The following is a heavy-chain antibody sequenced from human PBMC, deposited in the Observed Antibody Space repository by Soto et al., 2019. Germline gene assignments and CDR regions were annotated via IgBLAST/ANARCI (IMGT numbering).Heavy chain of an antibody. V-gene: IGHV3-53*01. CDR3: ARTRLYDASGYYYYYYGMDV. Sequence: VSKNFMSWVSQAQGKGLEWVSVIYDDGNTYYADSVRGRFAISRDTSKNTLYLQVNSLRAEDTAVYYCARTRLYDASGYYYYYYGMDVWGQGTTVTVSS. J-gene: IGHJ6*02. D-gene: IGHD5-12*01. CDR1: VSKNF. CDR2: IYDDGNT.